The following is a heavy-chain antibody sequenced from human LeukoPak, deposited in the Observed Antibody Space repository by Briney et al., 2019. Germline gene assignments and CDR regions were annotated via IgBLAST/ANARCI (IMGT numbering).Heavy chain of an antibody. Sequence: ASVKVSCKASGYTFTSYGISWVRQAPGQGLEGMEWISAYNGNTNYAQKLQGRVTMTTDTSTSTAYMELRSLRSDDTAVYYCARDGYCSSTSCYTDYFDYWGQGTLVTVSS. CDR2: ISAYNGNT. D-gene: IGHD2-2*02. CDR1: GYTFTSYG. CDR3: ARDGYCSSTSCYTDYFDY. V-gene: IGHV1-18*01. J-gene: IGHJ4*02.